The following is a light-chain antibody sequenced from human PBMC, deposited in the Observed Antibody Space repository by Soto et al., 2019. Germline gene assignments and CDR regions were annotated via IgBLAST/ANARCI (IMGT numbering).Light chain of an antibody. CDR3: QPSYSTPIT. J-gene: IGKJ5*01. Sequence: DIQMTQSPSSLSASVGDRVTITCRASQSISSYLNWYQQKPGKAPKLLIYAASSLQSGVPSRFSGSGSGTDFTLTISSLQPEDFATYYCQPSYSTPITFGQGTRLEIK. CDR2: AAS. CDR1: QSISSY. V-gene: IGKV1-39*01.